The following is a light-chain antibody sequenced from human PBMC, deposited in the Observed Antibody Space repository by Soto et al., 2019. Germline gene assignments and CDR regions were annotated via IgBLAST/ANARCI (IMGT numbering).Light chain of an antibody. Sequence: QSVLTQPPSVSGAPGQRVTISCTGASSNVGPADAVHWYQHIPGTAPKLLIYADNSRPSGVPGRFSASKSGNTASLIISGLLAEDEADYYCASYTSTSTRVFGTGTKVTVL. CDR1: SSNVGPADA. CDR2: ADN. V-gene: IGLV1-40*01. J-gene: IGLJ1*01. CDR3: ASYTSTSTRV.